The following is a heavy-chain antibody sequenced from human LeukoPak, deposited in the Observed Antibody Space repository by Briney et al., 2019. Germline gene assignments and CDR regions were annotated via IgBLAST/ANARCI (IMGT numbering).Heavy chain of an antibody. V-gene: IGHV3-30*02. D-gene: IGHD3-22*01. CDR3: ARGYEDYYDSSGYPDY. Sequence: GGSLRLSCAASGFTFSSYGMHWVRQAPGKGLEWVAFIRYDGSNKYYADSVKGRFTISRDNSKNTLYLQMNSLRAEDTAVYYCARGYEDYYDSSGYPDYWGQGTLVTVSS. J-gene: IGHJ4*02. CDR2: IRYDGSNK. CDR1: GFTFSSYG.